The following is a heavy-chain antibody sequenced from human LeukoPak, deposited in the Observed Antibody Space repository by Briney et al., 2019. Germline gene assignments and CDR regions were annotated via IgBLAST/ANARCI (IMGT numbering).Heavy chain of an antibody. CDR1: GGSISSYY. CDR2: IFHTGNS. Sequence: SETLSLTCTVSGGSISSYYWSWIRQPPGKGLERIAYIFHTGNSNYNPSLKGRVTISVDTSKNQFSLKVNSVTAADTAMYYCARHPFSDGFDIWGQGTMVTVPS. J-gene: IGHJ3*02. V-gene: IGHV4-59*08. CDR3: ARHPFSDGFDI.